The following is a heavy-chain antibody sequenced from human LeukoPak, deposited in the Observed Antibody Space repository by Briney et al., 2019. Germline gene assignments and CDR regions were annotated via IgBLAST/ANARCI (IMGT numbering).Heavy chain of an antibody. J-gene: IGHJ4*02. Sequence: SETLSLTCTVSGGSINNYYWNWIRQTPGKGLEWIGYSYYSGNTNYNPSLKSRVTISVDTSKNQFFLNLSSVTAADTAVYYCARLGSVAMPFDCWGQGTLVTVSS. CDR3: ARLGSVAMPFDC. V-gene: IGHV4-59*08. CDR1: GGSINNYY. CDR2: SYYSGNT. D-gene: IGHD2-2*01.